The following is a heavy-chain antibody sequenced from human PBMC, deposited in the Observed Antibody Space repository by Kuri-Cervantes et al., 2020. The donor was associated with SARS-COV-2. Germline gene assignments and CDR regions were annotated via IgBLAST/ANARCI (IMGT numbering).Heavy chain of an antibody. Sequence: GESLKISCAASGFTFSNAWMSWVRQAPGKGLEWVGRIKSKTDGGTTDYAAPVKGRFTISRDDSKNTLYLQMNSLRAEDTAVYYCARDYIAARPGLDYWGQGTLVTVSS. J-gene: IGHJ4*02. V-gene: IGHV3-15*01. D-gene: IGHD6-6*01. CDR3: ARDYIAARPGLDY. CDR2: IKSKTDGGTT. CDR1: GFTFSNAW.